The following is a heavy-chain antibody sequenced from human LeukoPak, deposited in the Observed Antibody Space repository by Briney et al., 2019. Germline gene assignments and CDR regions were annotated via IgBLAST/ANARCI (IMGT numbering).Heavy chain of an antibody. D-gene: IGHD2-2*01. CDR1: GYTFTSYG. CDR2: ISAYNGNT. J-gene: IGHJ5*02. V-gene: IGHV1-18*01. Sequence: ASVKVSCKASGYTFTSYGISWVRQAPGQGLEWMGWISAYNGNTNYAQKLQGRVTMTTDTSTSTAYMELRSLRSDDTAVYHCARGVVVPAAMGPHFWFDPWGQGTLVTVSS. CDR3: ARGVVVPAAMGPHFWFDP.